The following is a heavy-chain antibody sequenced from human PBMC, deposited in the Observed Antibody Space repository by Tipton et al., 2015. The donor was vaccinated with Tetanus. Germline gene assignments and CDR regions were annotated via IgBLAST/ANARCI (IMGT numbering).Heavy chain of an antibody. CDR3: TRDRAVPVQAYGTDV. Sequence: QSGAEVKEPGASVRVPCKTSGYTFTNNGISWVRQAPGQGLEWMGWISGDGKTHYAQNLQDRLILTTDTSTATAYVEVRSLTSDDTAVYYCTRDRAVPVQAYGTDVWGQGTSVTVSS. J-gene: IGHJ6*02. D-gene: IGHD6-19*01. CDR1: GYTFTNNG. V-gene: IGHV1-18*01. CDR2: ISGDGKT.